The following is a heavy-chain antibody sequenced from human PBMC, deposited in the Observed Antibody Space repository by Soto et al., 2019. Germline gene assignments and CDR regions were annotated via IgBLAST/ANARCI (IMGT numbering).Heavy chain of an antibody. V-gene: IGHV1-46*01. CDR2: INPSGGST. CDR3: ARGGRGYSSSWYPNYYYGMDV. D-gene: IGHD6-13*01. J-gene: IGHJ6*02. CDR1: GYTFTSYY. Sequence: ASVKVSCKASGYTFTSYYMHWVRQAPGQGLEWMGIINPSGGSTSHAQKFQGRVTMTRDTSTSTVYMELSSLRSEDTAVYYCARGGRGYSSSWYPNYYYGMDVWGQGTTVTVSS.